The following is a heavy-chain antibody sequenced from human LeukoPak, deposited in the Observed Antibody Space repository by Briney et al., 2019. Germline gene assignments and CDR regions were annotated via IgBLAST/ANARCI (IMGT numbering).Heavy chain of an antibody. D-gene: IGHD3-22*01. CDR3: AKDLLGNWYDSSGYYHTFDY. V-gene: IGHV3-23*01. J-gene: IGHJ4*02. CDR2: ISGSGGST. CDR1: GFTFSSYA. Sequence: GGSLRLSCAASGFTFSSYAMSWVRQAPGKGLEWVSAISGSGGSTCYADSVKGRFTISRDNSKNTLYLQMNSLRAEDTAVYYCAKDLLGNWYDSSGYYHTFDYWGQGTLVTVSS.